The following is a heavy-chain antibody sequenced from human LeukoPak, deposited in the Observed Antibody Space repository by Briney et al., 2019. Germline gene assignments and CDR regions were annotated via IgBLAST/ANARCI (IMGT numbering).Heavy chain of an antibody. Sequence: GGSLRLSCAASGFTFSSYAMHWVRQAPGKGLEWVAVISYDGSNKYYADSVKGRFTISRDNSKNTLYLQMNSLRAEDTAVYYCARDPGYSYGWLDYWGQGTLVTVSS. CDR1: GFTFSSYA. V-gene: IGHV3-30*04. CDR3: ARDPGYSYGWLDY. J-gene: IGHJ4*02. D-gene: IGHD5-18*01. CDR2: ISYDGSNK.